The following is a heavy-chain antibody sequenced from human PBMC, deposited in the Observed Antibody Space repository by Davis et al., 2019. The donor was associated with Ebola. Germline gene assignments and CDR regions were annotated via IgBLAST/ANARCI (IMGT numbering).Heavy chain of an antibody. CDR2: ISYDGSNK. CDR3: AREFADTAMGYYYMDV. D-gene: IGHD5-18*01. CDR1: GFTFSSYA. Sequence: GESLKISCAASGFTFSSYAMHWVRQAPGKGLEWVAVISYDGSNKYYADSVKGRFTISRDNSKNTLYLQMNSLRAEDTAVYYCAREFADTAMGYYYMDVWGKGTTVTVSS. V-gene: IGHV3-30-3*01. J-gene: IGHJ6*03.